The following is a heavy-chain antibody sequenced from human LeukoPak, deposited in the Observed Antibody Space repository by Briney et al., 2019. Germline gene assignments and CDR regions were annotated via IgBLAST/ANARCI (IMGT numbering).Heavy chain of an antibody. CDR3: AKAHSGSYWEGLDY. Sequence: GGSLRLSCAASGFTFSSYAMSWVRQAPGKGLEWVSAISGSGGSTYYADSVKGRFTISRDNSKNTLYLQMNSLRAEDTAVYYCAKAHSGSYWEGLDYWGQGTLVTVSS. D-gene: IGHD1-26*01. CDR2: ISGSGGST. J-gene: IGHJ4*02. CDR1: GFTFSSYA. V-gene: IGHV3-23*01.